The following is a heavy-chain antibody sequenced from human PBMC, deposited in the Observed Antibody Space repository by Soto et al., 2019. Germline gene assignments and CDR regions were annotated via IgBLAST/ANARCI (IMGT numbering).Heavy chain of an antibody. Sequence: GASVKVSCKASGYTFTGYYMHWVRQAPGQGLEWMGWINPNGGGTNYAQKFQGRVSMTRDTSISTAFMDLSRLISDDTAIYYCARDDAFDIWGQGTLVTVSS. CDR1: GYTFTGYY. J-gene: IGHJ3*02. CDR2: INPNGGGT. V-gene: IGHV1-2*02. CDR3: ARDDAFDI.